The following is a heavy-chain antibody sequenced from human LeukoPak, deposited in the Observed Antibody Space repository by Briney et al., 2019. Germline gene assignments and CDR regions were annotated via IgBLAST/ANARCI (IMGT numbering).Heavy chain of an antibody. CDR1: GNTFTSYY. Sequence: ASVNVSCKASGNTFTSYYIHWVRQAPGQGLEWMGIINASGGGTSYAPKFQGRITVTRDMSTSTVYMELSSLRSEDTAVYYCARDPQGSLPSDVWGKGTTVTVSS. CDR3: ARDPQGSLPSDV. V-gene: IGHV1-46*01. CDR2: INASGGGT. D-gene: IGHD2-15*01. J-gene: IGHJ6*04.